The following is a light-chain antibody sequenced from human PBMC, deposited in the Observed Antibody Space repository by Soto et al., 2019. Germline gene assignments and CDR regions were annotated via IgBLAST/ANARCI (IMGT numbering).Light chain of an antibody. CDR3: QVWDSDSEDYG. Sequence: SYELTQPSSLSVAPGQTARIPCGGDNIGTKSVHWYRQRPGQAPVLVVYDDASRPTGNPDRVSGSNYGNTATLTISRVEAGDAAAYYGQVWDSDSEDYGLGGGTKVT. CDR2: DDA. V-gene: IGLV3-21*02. J-gene: IGLJ1*01. CDR1: NIGTKS.